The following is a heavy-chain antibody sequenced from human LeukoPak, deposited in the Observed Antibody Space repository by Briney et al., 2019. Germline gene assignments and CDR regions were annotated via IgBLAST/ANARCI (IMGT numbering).Heavy chain of an antibody. V-gene: IGHV6-1*01. D-gene: IGHD6-13*01. CDR1: GDSVSSNSAA. Sequence: SQTLSLTCAISGDSVSSNSAAWNWIRQSPSRGLEWLGGTYYRSKWYNDYAVSVKSRITINPDTSKNQFSLQLNSVTPEDTAVYYCARGPGRDSSWYGNWFDPWGRGTLVTVSS. J-gene: IGHJ5*02. CDR3: ARGPGRDSSWYGNWFDP. CDR2: TYYRSKWYN.